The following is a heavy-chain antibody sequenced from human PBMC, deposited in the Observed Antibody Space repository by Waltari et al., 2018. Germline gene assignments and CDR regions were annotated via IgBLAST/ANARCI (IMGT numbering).Heavy chain of an antibody. CDR2: VDPEDGET. D-gene: IGHD6-13*01. Sequence: EVQLVQAGAEVKKPGATVKISCQGSGYTFPDYYIPWGPQAPGKGLELMGLVDPEDGETIYAEKFQGRVTITADTSTDTAYMELSSLRSEDTAVYYCATFGDSSSWQYFQHWGQGTLVTVSS. CDR1: GYTFPDYY. CDR3: ATFGDSSSWQYFQH. V-gene: IGHV1-69-2*01. J-gene: IGHJ1*01.